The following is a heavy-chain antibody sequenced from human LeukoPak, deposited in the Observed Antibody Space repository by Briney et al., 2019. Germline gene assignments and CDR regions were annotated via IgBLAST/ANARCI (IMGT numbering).Heavy chain of an antibody. D-gene: IGHD3-16*02. Sequence: ASVKVSCKASGYTFTSYGISWVRQAPGQGLEWMGWISAYNGNTNYAQKLQGRVTMTTDTSTSTAYMELRSLRSDDTAVYYCARFYDYVWGSYRYMYYFDYWGQGTLVTVSS. V-gene: IGHV1-18*01. CDR2: ISAYNGNT. J-gene: IGHJ4*02. CDR1: GYTFTSYG. CDR3: ARFYDYVWGSYRYMYYFDY.